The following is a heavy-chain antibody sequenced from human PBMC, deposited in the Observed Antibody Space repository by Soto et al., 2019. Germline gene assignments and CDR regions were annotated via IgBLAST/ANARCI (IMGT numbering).Heavy chain of an antibody. CDR3: ASEITVDGRAGY. Sequence: EVQLVESGGGLVKPGGSLRLSCAGSGFFFSSYTMNWVRQAPGKGLEWVSSISGNRGYIYYADSVKGRFTISRDNAKNSLFLQMKNLRDEDTAVYYCASEITVDGRAGYWGQGTLVTVSS. V-gene: IGHV3-21*01. J-gene: IGHJ4*02. CDR2: ISGNRGYI. D-gene: IGHD6-19*01. CDR1: GFFFSSYT.